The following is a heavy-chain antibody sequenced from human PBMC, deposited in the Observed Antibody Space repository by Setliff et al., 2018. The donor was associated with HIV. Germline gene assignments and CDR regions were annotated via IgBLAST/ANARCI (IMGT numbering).Heavy chain of an antibody. D-gene: IGHD3-16*01. CDR2: MYHSGTT. Sequence: SETLSLTCAVSGASISDIIWWSWVRQFPGKGLEWIGEMYHSGTTKYNPSLKSRVTISLDKAKNEFSLKMTSVTAADTAVYYCTRAPGGGKDYFAYWGRGILVTVSS. CDR3: TRAPGGGKDYFAY. V-gene: IGHV4-4*02. CDR1: GASISDIIW. J-gene: IGHJ4*02.